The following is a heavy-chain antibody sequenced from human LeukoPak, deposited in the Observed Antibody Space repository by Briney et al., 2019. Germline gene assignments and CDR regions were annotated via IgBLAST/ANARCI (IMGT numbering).Heavy chain of an antibody. CDR1: GFTFSSYA. V-gene: IGHV3-30-3*01. J-gene: IGHJ6*02. D-gene: IGHD6-19*01. Sequence: GGSLRLSCAASGFTFSSYAMHWVRQAPGMGLEWVAVISYDGSNKYYADSVKGRFTISRDNSKNTLYLQMNSLRAEDTAVYYCARDLGSAVAALGYGMDVWGQGTTVTVSS. CDR3: ARDLGSAVAALGYGMDV. CDR2: ISYDGSNK.